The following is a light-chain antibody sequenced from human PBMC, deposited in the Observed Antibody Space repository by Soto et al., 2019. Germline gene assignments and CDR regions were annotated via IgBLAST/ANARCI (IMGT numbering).Light chain of an antibody. V-gene: IGKV3D-15*01. J-gene: IGKJ1*01. CDR3: HQFRNGPWT. CDR2: GAS. CDR1: QSISIN. Sequence: EIVLTQSPGTLSVSPGDRVTLSCRASQSISINLAWYQHKPGQDPRLLIHGASTRATGVPSRISGSGSWTEFTLTISSLQSEDFAAYYCHQFRNGPWTFGHGTKVEFK.